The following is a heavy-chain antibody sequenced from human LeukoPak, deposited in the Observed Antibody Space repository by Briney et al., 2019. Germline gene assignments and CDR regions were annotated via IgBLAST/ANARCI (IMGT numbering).Heavy chain of an antibody. Sequence: ASVKVSCKASGYTFTTYGISWVRQAPGQGREGMGWISAYSGSTNYAQNLQGRVAMTTDTSTSTAYMELRSLRSDDTAVYYCARHYGGTFFDYWGQGTLVTVSS. J-gene: IGHJ4*02. V-gene: IGHV1-18*01. D-gene: IGHD4-23*01. CDR2: ISAYSGST. CDR3: ARHYGGTFFDY. CDR1: GYTFTTYG.